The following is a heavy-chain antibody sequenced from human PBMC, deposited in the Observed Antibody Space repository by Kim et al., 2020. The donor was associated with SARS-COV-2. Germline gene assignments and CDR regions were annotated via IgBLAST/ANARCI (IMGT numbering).Heavy chain of an antibody. V-gene: IGHV4-59*01. CDR2: IYYSGST. CDR1: GGSISSYY. Sequence: SETLSLTCTVSGGSISSYYWSWIRQPPGKGLEWIGYIYYSGSTNYNPSLKSRVTISVDTSKNQFSLKLSSVTAADTAVYYCARDVVTMVRGVNIYYYYYYMDVWGKGTTVTVSS. CDR3: ARDVVTMVRGVNIYYYYYYMDV. J-gene: IGHJ6*03. D-gene: IGHD3-10*01.